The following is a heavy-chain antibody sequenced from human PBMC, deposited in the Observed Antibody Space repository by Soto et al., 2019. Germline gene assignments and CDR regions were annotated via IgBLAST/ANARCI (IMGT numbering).Heavy chain of an antibody. CDR3: ARDSDYYGSGSYPSGWLGYSYYYGMDV. CDR1: GGSFSGYY. D-gene: IGHD3-10*01. CDR2: IYYSGST. Sequence: QVQLQQWGAGLLKPSETLSLTCAVYGGSFSGYYWSWIRQHPGKGLEWIGYIYYSGSTYYNPSLKSRVTISVDTSKNQFSLKLSSVTAADTAVYYCARDSDYYGSGSYPSGWLGYSYYYGMDVWGQGTTVTVSS. V-gene: IGHV4-34*01. J-gene: IGHJ6*02.